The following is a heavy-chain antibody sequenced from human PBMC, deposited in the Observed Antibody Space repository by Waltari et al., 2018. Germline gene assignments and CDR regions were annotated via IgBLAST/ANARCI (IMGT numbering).Heavy chain of an antibody. V-gene: IGHV3-53*01. CDR1: GFTVSSNY. CDR3: ARDRPLRSAYYYGMDV. J-gene: IGHJ6*02. CDR2: IYSGGRT. Sequence: EVQLVESGGGLIQPGGSLRLSCAASGFTVSSNYMSWVRQAPGKGLEWVSVIYSGGRTYYADSVKVRFTISRENSKNTLYLQMNSLRAEDTAVYYCARDRPLRSAYYYGMDVWGQGTTVIVSS.